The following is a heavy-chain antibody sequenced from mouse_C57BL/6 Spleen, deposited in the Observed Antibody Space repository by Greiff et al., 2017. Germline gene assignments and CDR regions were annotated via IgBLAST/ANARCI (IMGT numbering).Heavy chain of an antibody. D-gene: IGHD1-1*01. CDR1: GFPFSDYG. CDR3: ARLLYYGSSFDY. CDR2: ISSGRSTI. Sequence: EVMLVESGGGLVKPGGSLKLSCAASGFPFSDYGMHWVRQAPEKGLEWVAYISSGRSTIYYADTVKGRFTISRDNAKNTLFLQMTSLSSEDTAMYYWARLLYYGSSFDYWGQGTTLTVSS. J-gene: IGHJ2*01. V-gene: IGHV5-17*01.